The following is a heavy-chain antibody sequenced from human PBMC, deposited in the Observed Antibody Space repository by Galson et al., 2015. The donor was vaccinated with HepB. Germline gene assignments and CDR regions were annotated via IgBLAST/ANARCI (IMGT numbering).Heavy chain of an antibody. CDR2: IWYDGSNK. D-gene: IGHD4-17*01. CDR1: GFTFSSYG. J-gene: IGHJ3*02. Sequence: SLRLSCAASGFTFSSYGMHWVRQAPGKGLEWVAVIWYDGSNKYYADSVKGRFTISRDNSKNTLYLQMNSLRAEDTAVYYCARPTTVTTKGNAFDIWGQGTMVTVSS. CDR3: ARPTTVTTKGNAFDI. V-gene: IGHV3-33*01.